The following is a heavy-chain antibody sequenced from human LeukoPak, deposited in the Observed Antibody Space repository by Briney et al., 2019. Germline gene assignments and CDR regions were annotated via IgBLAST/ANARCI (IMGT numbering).Heavy chain of an antibody. J-gene: IGHJ4*02. D-gene: IGHD3-22*01. CDR3: ARHSDSSGYLGPAGY. CDR1: GYNFTSYW. CDR2: IYPGDSDT. V-gene: IGHV5-51*01. Sequence: GESLKISCKGSGYNFTSYWIGWVRQMPGKGLEWMGIIYPGDSDTRYSPSFQGQVTISADKSISTAYLQWSSLKASDTAMYYCARHSDSSGYLGPAGYWGQGTLVTVSS.